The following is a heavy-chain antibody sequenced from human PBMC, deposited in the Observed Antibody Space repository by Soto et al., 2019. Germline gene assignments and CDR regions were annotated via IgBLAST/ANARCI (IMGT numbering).Heavy chain of an antibody. CDR2: ISYNGSNK. D-gene: IGHD6-6*01. Sequence: GGSLRLSCAASGFTFSSYAMHWVRQAPGKGLEWVAVISYNGSNKYYADSVKGRFTISRDNSKNTLYLQMNSLRAEDTAVYYCARVGGIAALYYYYGMDVCGQGTTVTVSS. CDR1: GFTFSSYA. CDR3: ARVGGIAALYYYYGMDV. V-gene: IGHV3-30-3*01. J-gene: IGHJ6*02.